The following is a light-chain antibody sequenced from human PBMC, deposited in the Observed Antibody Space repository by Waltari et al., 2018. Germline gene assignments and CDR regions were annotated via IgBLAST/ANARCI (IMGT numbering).Light chain of an antibody. Sequence: QSALTQPRSVSGSPGQSVTISCTGTSSDVGGYDFVSWYQQHPGKAPTVMISDVNKRPSGVPDRFSGSKSGNTAYLTISGLQAEDEADYYCCSYAGSYTWVLGGGTQLTVL. V-gene: IGLV2-11*01. CDR2: DVN. CDR1: SSDVGGYDF. CDR3: CSYAGSYTWV. J-gene: IGLJ3*02.